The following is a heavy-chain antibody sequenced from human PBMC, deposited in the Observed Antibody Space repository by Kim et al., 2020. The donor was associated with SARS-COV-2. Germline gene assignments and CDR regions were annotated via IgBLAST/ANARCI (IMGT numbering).Heavy chain of an antibody. CDR3: ARDFGIAAAGKQIYYYYGMDV. CDR1: GYTFTGYY. J-gene: IGHJ6*02. D-gene: IGHD6-13*01. CDR2: INPNSGGT. Sequence: ASVKVSCKASGYTFTGYYMHWVRQAPGQGLEWMGWINPNSGGTNYAQKFQGWVTMTRDTSISTAYMELSRLRSDDTAVYYCARDFGIAAAGKQIYYYYGMDVWGQGTTVTVSS. V-gene: IGHV1-2*04.